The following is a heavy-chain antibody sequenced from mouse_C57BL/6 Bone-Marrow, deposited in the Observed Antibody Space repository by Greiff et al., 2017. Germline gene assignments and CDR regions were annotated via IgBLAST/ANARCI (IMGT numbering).Heavy chain of an antibody. CDR3: ARVGPMGYGDDGGDY. D-gene: IGHD2-2*01. V-gene: IGHV1-72*01. CDR2: IDPNSGGT. Sequence: QVQLLQPGAELVKPGASVKLSCKASGYTFTSYWMHWVKQRPGRGLEWIGRIDPNSGGTKYNEKFKSKATLTVDKPSSTAYMQLSSLTSEASAVYYCARVGPMGYGDDGGDYWGQGTTLTVSS. CDR1: GYTFTSYW. J-gene: IGHJ2*01.